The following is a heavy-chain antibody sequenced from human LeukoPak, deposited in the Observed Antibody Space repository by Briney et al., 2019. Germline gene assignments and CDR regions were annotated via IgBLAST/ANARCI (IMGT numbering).Heavy chain of an antibody. D-gene: IGHD3-3*01. CDR2: IYSGGST. CDR3: ARGSTIFGVVIMGNY. V-gene: IGHV3-53*01. J-gene: IGHJ4*02. Sequence: GGSLRLSCAASGFTVSSNYMNWVRQAPGKGLEWVSVIYSGGSTYYADSVKGRFTISRDNFKNTLYLQMNSLRAEDTAVYYCARGSTIFGVVIMGNYWGQGTLVTVSS. CDR1: GFTVSSNY.